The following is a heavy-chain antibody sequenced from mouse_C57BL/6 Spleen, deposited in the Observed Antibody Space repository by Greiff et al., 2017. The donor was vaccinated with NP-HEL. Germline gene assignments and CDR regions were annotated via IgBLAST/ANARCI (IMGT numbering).Heavy chain of an antibody. CDR3: AREFYSNWCAY. D-gene: IGHD2-5*01. CDR1: GYSITSGYY. CDR2: ISYDGSN. Sequence: DVKLQESGPGLVKPSQSLSLTCSVTGYSITSGYYWNWIRQFPGNKLEWMGYISYDGSNNYNPSLKNRISITRDTSKNQFFLKLNSMTTVDTATYYCAREFYSNWCAYWGQGTLVTVSA. J-gene: IGHJ3*01. V-gene: IGHV3-6*01.